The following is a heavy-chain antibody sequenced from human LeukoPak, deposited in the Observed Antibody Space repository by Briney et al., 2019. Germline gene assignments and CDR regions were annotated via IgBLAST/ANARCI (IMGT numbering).Heavy chain of an antibody. J-gene: IGHJ4*02. CDR3: AREHDYGVSMDY. D-gene: IGHD4-17*01. Sequence: ASVKVSCKASGYTFTSYGISWVRQAPGQGLEWMGWISAYNGNTNYAQKLQGRVTMTTDTSTSSAYMELRSLRSDDTAVYYCAREHDYGVSMDYWGQGTLVTVSS. CDR1: GYTFTSYG. V-gene: IGHV1-18*01. CDR2: ISAYNGNT.